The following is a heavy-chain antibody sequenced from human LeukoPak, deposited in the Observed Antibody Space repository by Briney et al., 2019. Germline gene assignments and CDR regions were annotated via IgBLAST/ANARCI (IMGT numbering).Heavy chain of an antibody. J-gene: IGHJ5*02. V-gene: IGHV4-34*01. D-gene: IGHD3-3*01. Sequence: SETLSLTCAVYGGSFSGYYWSWIRQPPGKGLEWIGEINHSGSTNYNPSLKSRVTISVDTSKNQFSLKLSSVTAADTAVYYCARGRRTTFGVVPWFDPWGQGTLVTVSS. CDR2: INHSGST. CDR1: GGSFSGYY. CDR3: ARGRRTTFGVVPWFDP.